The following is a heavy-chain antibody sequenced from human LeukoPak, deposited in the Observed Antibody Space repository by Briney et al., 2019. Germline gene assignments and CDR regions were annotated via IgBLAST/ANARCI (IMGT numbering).Heavy chain of an antibody. CDR1: GFTFNYYA. J-gene: IGHJ4*02. CDR3: ARDLTGTIFDF. CDR2: LSYDGSNK. D-gene: IGHD1/OR15-1a*01. Sequence: GGSLRLSCAASGFTFNYYAMHWVRQAPGKGLEWVAVLSYDGSNKYFAESVKGRFTISRDNSKNTLYLQMNSLRPEDTAVYYCARDLTGTIFDFWGQGTLVTVSA. V-gene: IGHV3-30-3*01.